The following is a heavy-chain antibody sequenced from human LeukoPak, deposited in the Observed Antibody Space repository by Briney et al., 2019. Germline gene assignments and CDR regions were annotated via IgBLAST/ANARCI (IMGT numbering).Heavy chain of an antibody. CDR3: ARGGGLDV. D-gene: IGHD3-16*01. CDR2: INHNGNVN. Sequence: GGSLRLSCAASGFTFSSYWMNWARRAPGKGLEWVASINHNGNVNYYVDSVKGRFTISRDNAKNSLYLQMSNLGAEDTAVYFCARGGGLDVWGQGATVTVSS. CDR1: GFTFSSYW. V-gene: IGHV3-7*03. J-gene: IGHJ6*02.